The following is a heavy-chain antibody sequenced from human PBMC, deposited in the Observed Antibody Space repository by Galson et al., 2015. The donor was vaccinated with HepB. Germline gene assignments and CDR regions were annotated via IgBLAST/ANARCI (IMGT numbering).Heavy chain of an antibody. CDR1: GYTFTSYG. CDR3: ARGEPEFYGSGSYDPLDY. CDR2: ISAYNGNT. D-gene: IGHD3-10*01. J-gene: IGHJ4*02. V-gene: IGHV1-18*01. Sequence: SVKVSCKASGYTFTSYGISWVRQAPGQGLEWMGWISAYNGNTNYAQKLQGRVTMTTDTSTSTAYMELRSLRSDDTAVYYCARGEPEFYGSGSYDPLDYWGQGTLVTVSS.